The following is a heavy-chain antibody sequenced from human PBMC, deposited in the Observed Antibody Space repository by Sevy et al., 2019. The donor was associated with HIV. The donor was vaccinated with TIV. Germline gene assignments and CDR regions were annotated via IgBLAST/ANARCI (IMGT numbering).Heavy chain of an antibody. D-gene: IGHD1-26*01. CDR3: ARAPSGSQGPGQYFQH. CDR2: ISGYNGDT. J-gene: IGHJ1*01. CDR1: GYTFNSYV. V-gene: IGHV1-18*01. Sequence: ASVKVSCKASGYTFNSYVITWVRQAPGQGLEWMGNISGYNGDTKYGQKFQGRVTMTTDPSTSTVYMELRSLKSDDTAVYYCARAPSGSQGPGQYFQHWGQGTPVTVSS.